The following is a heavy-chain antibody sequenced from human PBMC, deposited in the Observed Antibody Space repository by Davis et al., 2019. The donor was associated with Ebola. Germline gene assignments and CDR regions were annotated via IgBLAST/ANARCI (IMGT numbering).Heavy chain of an antibody. D-gene: IGHD6-19*01. CDR1: GYTFTSYA. J-gene: IGHJ2*01. CDR2: INTNTGNP. V-gene: IGHV7-4-1*02. Sequence: ASVKVSCKASGYTFTSYAMNWVRQAPGQGLEWMGWINTNTGNPTYAQGFTGRFVFSLDTSVSTAYLQISSLKAEDTAVYYCARRLSSGWYWYFDLWGRGTLVTVSS. CDR3: ARRLSSGWYWYFDL.